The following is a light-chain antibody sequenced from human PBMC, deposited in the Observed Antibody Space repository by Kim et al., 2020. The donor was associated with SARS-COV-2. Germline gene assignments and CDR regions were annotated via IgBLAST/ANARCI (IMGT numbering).Light chain of an antibody. CDR1: NSNIGNNY. CDR2: DNN. J-gene: IGLJ3*02. Sequence: QSVLTQPPSVSAAPGQKVTISCSGTNSNIGNNYVSWYQQLPGTAPKLLIYDNNERPSGIPDRFSGSKSCTSATLGITGLQTGDEADYYCGTWDSSLDVVMFGGGTQLTVL. CDR3: GTWDSSLDVVM. V-gene: IGLV1-51*01.